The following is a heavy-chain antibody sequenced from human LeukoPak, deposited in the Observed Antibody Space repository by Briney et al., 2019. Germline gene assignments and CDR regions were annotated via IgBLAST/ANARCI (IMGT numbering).Heavy chain of an antibody. CDR2: ISSSSSYI. CDR3: ARSGGDSEYWYFEL. V-gene: IGHV3-21*01. J-gene: IGHJ2*01. Sequence: GGSLRLSCAASGFTFSSYSMNWVRQAPGKGLEWVSSISSSSSYIYYADSVKGRFTISRDNAKNSLYLQMNSLRAEDTAVYYCARSGGDSEYWYFELWGRGTLVTVSS. CDR1: GFTFSSYS. D-gene: IGHD4-23*01.